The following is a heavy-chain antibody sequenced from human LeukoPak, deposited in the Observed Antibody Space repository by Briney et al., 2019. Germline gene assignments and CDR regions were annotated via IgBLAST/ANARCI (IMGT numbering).Heavy chain of an antibody. CDR1: GYTFTSYD. D-gene: IGHD3-3*01. V-gene: IGHV1-8*03. CDR3: ARGVTSYYYYYMDV. Sequence: ASVKVSCKASGYTFTSYDINWVRQATGQGLEWMGWMNPNSGNTGYAQKFQGRVTITRNTSISTAYMELSSLRSEGTAAYYCARGVTSYYYYYMDVWGKGTTVTVSS. CDR2: MNPNSGNT. J-gene: IGHJ6*03.